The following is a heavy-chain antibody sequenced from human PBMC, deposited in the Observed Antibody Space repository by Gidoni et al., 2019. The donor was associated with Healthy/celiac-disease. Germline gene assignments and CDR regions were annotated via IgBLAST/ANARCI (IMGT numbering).Heavy chain of an antibody. CDR2: IYYSGST. CDR3: ARDKGYYGSGTYPRYFDY. Sequence: QLQLQESGPGLVKPSETLSLTCTVSGGSISSSSYYWGWIRQPPGKGLEWIGSIYYSGSTYYNPSLKSRVTISVDTSKNQFSLKLSSVTAADTAVYYCARDKGYYGSGTYPRYFDYWGQGTLVTVSS. D-gene: IGHD3-10*01. J-gene: IGHJ4*02. CDR1: GGSISSSSYY. V-gene: IGHV4-39*07.